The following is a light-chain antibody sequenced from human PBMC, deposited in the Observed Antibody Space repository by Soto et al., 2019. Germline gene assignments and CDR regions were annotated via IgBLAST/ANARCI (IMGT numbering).Light chain of an antibody. CDR2: DVS. Sequence: QSVLTQPASVSGSPGQSITISCTGTSSDVGGYNYVSWYQHHPGKAPKLIIYDVSNRPSGVSIRFSGSKSDNTASLTISGLQYVDEAHYYCSSYSTSNTRQIVYGTGTTVTVL. J-gene: IGLJ1*01. CDR1: SSDVGGYNY. CDR3: SSYSTSNTRQIV. V-gene: IGLV2-14*03.